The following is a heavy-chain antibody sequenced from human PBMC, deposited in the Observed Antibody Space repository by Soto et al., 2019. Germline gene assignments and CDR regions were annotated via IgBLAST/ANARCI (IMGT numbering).Heavy chain of an antibody. CDR2: ISGSGDNT. CDR3: AKLPLVLDLGFDY. Sequence: EVHLLDSGGGLVQPGGSLRLSCAASGFTFSNYVMSWVRQAPGKGLEWVSSISGSGDNTYYADSVKGRFTISRDNSKNTTFLQMNSLRAEDTAVYYCAKLPLVLDLGFDYWGQGTLVTVSS. CDR1: GFTFSNYV. D-gene: IGHD1-1*01. J-gene: IGHJ4*02. V-gene: IGHV3-23*01.